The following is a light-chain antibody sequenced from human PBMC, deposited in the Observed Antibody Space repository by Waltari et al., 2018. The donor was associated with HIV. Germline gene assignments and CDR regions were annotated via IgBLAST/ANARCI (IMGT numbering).Light chain of an antibody. Sequence: QSALNQPASVSGSPGQSISILCTGTSSDVGGYNYVSWYQQHPGKAPKLMIYEVSNRPSGVSNRFSGSKSGNTASLTISGLQAEDEADYYCSSYTSGLVAFGGGTKLTVL. V-gene: IGLV2-14*01. CDR2: EVS. J-gene: IGLJ2*01. CDR1: SSDVGGYNY. CDR3: SSYTSGLVA.